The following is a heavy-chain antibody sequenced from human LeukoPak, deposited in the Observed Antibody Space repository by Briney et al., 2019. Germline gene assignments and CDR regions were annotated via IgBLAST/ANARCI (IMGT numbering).Heavy chain of an antibody. Sequence: PGGSLRLSCAASGFTFDDYAMHWVRQAPGKGLDLVSGISWNSGSIGYADSVKGRFTISRDNAKKSLYLQMNSLRVEDTAVYYSARERVTTTSFDYWGQGTLVTVSS. CDR1: GFTFDDYA. D-gene: IGHD2/OR15-2a*01. CDR3: ARERVTTTSFDY. V-gene: IGHV3-9*01. J-gene: IGHJ4*02. CDR2: ISWNSGSI.